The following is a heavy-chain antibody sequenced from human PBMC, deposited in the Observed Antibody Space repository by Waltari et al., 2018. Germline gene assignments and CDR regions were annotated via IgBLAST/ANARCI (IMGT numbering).Heavy chain of an antibody. CDR2: IYTSGRA. V-gene: IGHV4-61*09. CDR1: GVSMRRGEYY. J-gene: IGHJ3*02. Sequence: QVQLQESGPGLVKPLQTLSLTCTVSGVSMRRGEYYWSWIRQPAGKGLECIGYIYTSGRATYNPSLKSRVSMSIDTFKNQFSLNLKSVTAADTAVYYCALVRVVNAFDIWGQGTMVTVSS. D-gene: IGHD3-3*01. CDR3: ALVRVVNAFDI.